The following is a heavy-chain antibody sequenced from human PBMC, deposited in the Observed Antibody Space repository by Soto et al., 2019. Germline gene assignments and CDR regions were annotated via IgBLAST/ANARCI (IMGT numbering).Heavy chain of an antibody. CDR2: IKQDGSNK. V-gene: IGHV3-7*02. CDR1: GFTFSDYW. CDR3: AKFRGQLWDTFDY. D-gene: IGHD5-18*01. Sequence: GSLRLSCAASGFTFSDYWMSWVRQAPGKGLEWVANIKQDGSNKYYVDSVKGRFTISRDNSKNTLYLQMNSLRAEDTAVYYCAKFRGQLWDTFDYWGQGTLVTVSS. J-gene: IGHJ4*02.